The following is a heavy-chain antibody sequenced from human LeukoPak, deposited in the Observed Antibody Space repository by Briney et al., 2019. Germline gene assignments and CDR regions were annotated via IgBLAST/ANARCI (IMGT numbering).Heavy chain of an antibody. J-gene: IGHJ6*02. CDR1: GYTFTSYD. D-gene: IGHD6-19*01. Sequence: ASVKVSCKASGYTFTSYDINWVRRATGQGLEWMGWMNPNSGNTGYAQKFQGRVTITRNTSISTAYMELSSLRSEDTAIYHCARDRHSSAWPGPYYYYAMDVWGQGTPVTVSS. CDR3: ARDRHSSAWPGPYYYYAMDV. V-gene: IGHV1-8*03. CDR2: MNPNSGNT.